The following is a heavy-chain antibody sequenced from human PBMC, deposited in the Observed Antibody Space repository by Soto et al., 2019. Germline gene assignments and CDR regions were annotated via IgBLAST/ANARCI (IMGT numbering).Heavy chain of an antibody. V-gene: IGHV1-46*03. CDR2: INPSGGST. CDR1: GYTFTSYY. D-gene: IGHD4-17*01. CDR3: ARDYGDSRFPLYYYYYYMDV. J-gene: IGHJ6*03. Sequence: ASVKVSCKASGYTFTSYYMHWVRQAPGQGLEWMGIINPSGGSTSYAQKFQGRVTMTRDTSTSTVYMELSSLRSEDTAVYYCARDYGDSRFPLYYYYYYMDVWGKGTTVTVSS.